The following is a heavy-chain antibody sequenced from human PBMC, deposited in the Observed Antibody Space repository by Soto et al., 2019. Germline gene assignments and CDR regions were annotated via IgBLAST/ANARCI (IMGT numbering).Heavy chain of an antibody. D-gene: IGHD2-21*01. CDR3: ARVILSDYYYYMDV. Sequence: QVQLQESGPGLVKPSQTLSLTCTVSGGSISSGGYYWSWIRQHPGKGLEWIGYIYYSGSTYYNPSLKSRVTISVDTSKNQFSLKLSSVTAADTAVYYCARVILSDYYYYMDVWGKGTTVTVSS. CDR1: GGSISSGGYY. J-gene: IGHJ6*03. V-gene: IGHV4-31*03. CDR2: IYYSGST.